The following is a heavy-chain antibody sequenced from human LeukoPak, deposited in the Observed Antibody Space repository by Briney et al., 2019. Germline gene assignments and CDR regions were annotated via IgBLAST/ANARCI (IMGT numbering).Heavy chain of an antibody. V-gene: IGHV4-34*01. CDR1: GGSFTDYS. Sequence: SETLSLTCAVYGGSFTDYSWTWIRQPPGKGLEWIAMINHSGDTNYNPSLKSRVTISVDTPKNQFSLKVPSMSAADTAVYYCARRYAYSSSWSPTNYHYYYYMDVWGKGTTVTISS. CDR2: INHSGDT. D-gene: IGHD6-13*01. J-gene: IGHJ6*03. CDR3: ARRYAYSSSWSPTNYHYYYYMDV.